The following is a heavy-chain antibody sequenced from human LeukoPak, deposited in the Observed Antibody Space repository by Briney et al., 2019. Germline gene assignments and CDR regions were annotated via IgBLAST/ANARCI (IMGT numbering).Heavy chain of an antibody. V-gene: IGHV3-7*02. CDR2: IKQDASDK. Sequence: GGSLRLSCAASGFSFSDYWMSWVRQAPGKGLEWVANIKQDASDKRYADSVKGRFSVSRDNAKSSLYLQMNSLRAEDTAVYYCAKYSGRQGVEYWGQGTLVTVSS. CDR1: GFSFSDYW. J-gene: IGHJ4*02. CDR3: AKYSGRQGVEY. D-gene: IGHD1-26*01.